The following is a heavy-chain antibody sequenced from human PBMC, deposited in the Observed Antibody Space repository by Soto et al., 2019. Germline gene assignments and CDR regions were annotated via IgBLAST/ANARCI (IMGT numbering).Heavy chain of an antibody. V-gene: IGHV3-48*02. CDR2: ISSSSSTI. J-gene: IGHJ5*02. D-gene: IGHD3-3*01. CDR3: ARESRFLEWLSLNWFDP. Sequence: EVQLVESGGGLVQPGGSLRLSCAASGFTFSSYSMNWVRQAPGKGLEWVSYISSSSSTIYYADSVKGRFTISRDNAKNSLYLHINSLRDEDTAVYYCARESRFLEWLSLNWFDPWGQGTLVTVSS. CDR1: GFTFSSYS.